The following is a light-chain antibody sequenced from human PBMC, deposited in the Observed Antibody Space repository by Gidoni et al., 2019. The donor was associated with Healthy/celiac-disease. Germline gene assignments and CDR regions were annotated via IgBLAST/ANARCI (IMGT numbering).Light chain of an antibody. CDR3: QSYDSSLSGYV. CDR1: SSNIGAGYD. J-gene: IGLJ1*01. Sequence: QSVLTQPPSVSWAPGQRVPISCSGSSSNIGAGYDVHWYQQLPGTAPKILIYGNSNRPSGVPDRFSGSKSGTSASLAITGLQAEDEADYYCQSYDSSLSGYVFGTGTKVTVL. V-gene: IGLV1-40*01. CDR2: GNS.